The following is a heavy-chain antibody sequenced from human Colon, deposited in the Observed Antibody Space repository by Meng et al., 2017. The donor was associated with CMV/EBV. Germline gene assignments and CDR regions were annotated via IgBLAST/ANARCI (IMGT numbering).Heavy chain of an antibody. CDR3: ARDGYCSSTSCYTGSYLWYYYYGMDV. CDR2: INHSGST. D-gene: IGHD2-2*02. V-gene: IGHV4-39*07. J-gene: IGHJ6*02. Sequence: SETLSLTCTVSGGSISISGYYWSWIRQPPGKGLEWIGGINHSGSTNYNPSLKSRVTISVDTSKNQFSLKLSSVTAADTAVYYCARDGYCSSTSCYTGSYLWYYYYGMDVWGQGTTVTVSS. CDR1: GGSISISGYY.